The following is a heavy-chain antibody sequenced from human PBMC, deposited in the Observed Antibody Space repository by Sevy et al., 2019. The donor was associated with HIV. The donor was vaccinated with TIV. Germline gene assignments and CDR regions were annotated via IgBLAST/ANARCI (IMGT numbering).Heavy chain of an antibody. CDR3: VRGLQTHCDRTACPLDH. Sequence: GGSLRLSCPGDGFSFSDSDMHWVRHPTGKSLEWISSIGTLGDTFYADSVKGRFTISRDNAKSSLYLQMRNLRAGDTALYYCVRGLQTHCDRTACPLDHWGQGTLVTVSS. CDR1: GFSFSDSD. J-gene: IGHJ4*02. D-gene: IGHD2-21*01. CDR2: IGTLGDT. V-gene: IGHV3-13*01.